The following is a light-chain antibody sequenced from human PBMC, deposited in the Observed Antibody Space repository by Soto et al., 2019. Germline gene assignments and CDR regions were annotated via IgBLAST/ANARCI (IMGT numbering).Light chain of an antibody. J-gene: IGLJ2*01. Sequence: QSALTQPASVSGSPGQSITISCTGTSSDIGTYNYVSWYQQYPGKAPKLMIYEVSNRPSGVSNRFSGSKSGNTASLTISGLQAEDEADYYCSSYTSSSTPLFGGGTKVTVL. CDR1: SSDIGTYNY. V-gene: IGLV2-14*01. CDR2: EVS. CDR3: SSYTSSSTPL.